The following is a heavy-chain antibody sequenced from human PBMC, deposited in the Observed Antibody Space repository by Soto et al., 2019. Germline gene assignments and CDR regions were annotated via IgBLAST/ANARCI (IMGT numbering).Heavy chain of an antibody. V-gene: IGHV4-31*03. CDR3: ARARGVATIIYYYGMDV. CDR1: GGSISSGGDY. D-gene: IGHD5-12*01. CDR2: IYYNGST. Sequence: QVQLQESGPGLVKPSQTLSLTCTVSGGSISSGGDYWSWIRQHPGKGLEWIGYIYYNGSTNYNPYHKRRVTISVDTSKNQFSLKLSSVTAADTAVYYCARARGVATIIYYYGMDVWGQGTTVTVSS. J-gene: IGHJ6*02.